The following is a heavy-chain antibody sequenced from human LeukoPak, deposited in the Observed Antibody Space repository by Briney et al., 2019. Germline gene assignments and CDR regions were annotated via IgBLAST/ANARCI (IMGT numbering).Heavy chain of an antibody. CDR2: ISDSGYTT. CDR1: GFTFASYA. V-gene: IGHV3-23*01. Sequence: GGSLRLSCAASGFTFASYAMSWVRQAPGKGLEWVSGISDSGYTTYYADSVKGRFTISRDNSKDTLFLQMNSLRAEDTAIYYCVKDRSSDYAAAAFDYWGQGNLVTVSS. J-gene: IGHJ4*02. CDR3: VKDRSSDYAAAAFDY. D-gene: IGHD4-17*01.